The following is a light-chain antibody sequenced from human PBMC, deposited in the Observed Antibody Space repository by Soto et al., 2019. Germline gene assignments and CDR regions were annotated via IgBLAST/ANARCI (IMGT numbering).Light chain of an antibody. CDR3: QKSDHLPL. CDR1: HDIGNS. CDR2: DAY. J-gene: IGKJ3*01. Sequence: IQMTQSPPSLSASVGDRVTITCQASHDIGNSLNWYQDQPVQAPKLVIYDAYNLETGVPSTFSGGGYGTHFTFTISSLRPEDIVTYYCQKSDHLPLFGPGTKVDIK. V-gene: IGKV1-33*01.